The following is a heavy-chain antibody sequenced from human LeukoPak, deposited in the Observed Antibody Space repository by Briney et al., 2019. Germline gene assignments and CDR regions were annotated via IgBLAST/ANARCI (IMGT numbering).Heavy chain of an antibody. V-gene: IGHV4-59*08. Sequence: SETLSLTCTVSGGSISSYYWSWIRQPPGKGLEWIGFIYYSGSTHYKPSLKSRVTISVDTSKNQFSLQLTSVTAADTAVYYCADSGGYWGQGTLVTVSS. J-gene: IGHJ4*02. CDR3: ADSGGY. D-gene: IGHD3-10*01. CDR2: IYYSGST. CDR1: GGSISSYY.